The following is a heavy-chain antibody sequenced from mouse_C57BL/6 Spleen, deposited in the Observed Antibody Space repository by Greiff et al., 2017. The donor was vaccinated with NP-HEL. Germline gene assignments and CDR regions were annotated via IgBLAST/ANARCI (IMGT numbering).Heavy chain of an antibody. J-gene: IGHJ4*01. D-gene: IGHD1-1*01. CDR2: ISYDGSN. CDR1: GYSITSGYY. Sequence: EVQLVESGPGLVKPSQSLSLTCSVTGYSITSGYYWNWIRQFPGNKLEWMGYISYDGSNNYNPSLKNRISITRDTSKNQFFLKLNSVTTEDTATYYCARDGTLYYAMDYWGQGTSVTVSS. CDR3: ARDGTLYYAMDY. V-gene: IGHV3-6*01.